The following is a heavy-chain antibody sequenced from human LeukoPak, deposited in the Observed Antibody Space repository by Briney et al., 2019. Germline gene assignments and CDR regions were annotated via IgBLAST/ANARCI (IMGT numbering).Heavy chain of an antibody. CDR2: IKQDGSEK. CDR3: AKDAQPRSRWFDP. D-gene: IGHD3-16*01. CDR1: GFTFGSYW. V-gene: IGHV3-7*03. J-gene: IGHJ5*02. Sequence: GGSLRLSCAASGFTFGSYWMSWVRQAPGKGLEWVANIKQDGSEKYYVDSVKGRFTISRDNAENSLSLQMNSLRAEDTAMYYCAKDAQPRSRWFDPWSQGTLVTVSS.